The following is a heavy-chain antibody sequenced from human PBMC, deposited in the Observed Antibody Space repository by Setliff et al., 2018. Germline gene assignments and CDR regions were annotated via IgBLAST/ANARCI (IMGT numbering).Heavy chain of an antibody. J-gene: IGHJ5*02. D-gene: IGHD5-12*01. CDR2: IFPEDSST. CDR3: ARGRRDGYKAGFDP. CDR1: GYSFSDNW. V-gene: IGHV5-51*01. Sequence: GESLKISCKGSGYSFSDNWIGWVRQMPGKGLEWVAIIFPEDSSTRYSPSFQGQVTLSADKSINTAYLQWGSLRASDSGIYYCARGRRDGYKAGFDPWGQGTLVTVSS.